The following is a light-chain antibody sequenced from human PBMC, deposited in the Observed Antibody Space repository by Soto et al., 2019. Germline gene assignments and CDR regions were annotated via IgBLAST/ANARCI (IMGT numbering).Light chain of an antibody. V-gene: IGLV2-14*01. J-gene: IGLJ1*01. Sequence: QSALTQPASVSGSPGQSITISCTGTSSDVGGYNYVSWYQQHPGKAPKLMIYDVSNRPSGVSNRFSGSKSGNTASLTISGLQAEDEADYYCSSYTSSSMGGFGTGTKVTVL. CDR2: DVS. CDR3: SSYTSSSMGG. CDR1: SSDVGGYNY.